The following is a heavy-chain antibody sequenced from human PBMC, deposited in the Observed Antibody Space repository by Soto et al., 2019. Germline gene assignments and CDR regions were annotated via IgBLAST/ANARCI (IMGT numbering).Heavy chain of an antibody. CDR2: IIPIVGTA. CDR1: GGTFSSYA. CDR3: ARAPSVVVVYYGMGV. V-gene: IGHV1-69*13. J-gene: IGHJ6*02. Sequence: SVKVSCKASGGTFSSYAISWVRQAPGQGLEWRGGIIPIVGTANYAQKCQGRVTMTAHDSTGTASMELRSLRSEHSAVYSCARAPSVVVVYYGMGVWGHGTTVGASS. D-gene: IGHD2-15*01.